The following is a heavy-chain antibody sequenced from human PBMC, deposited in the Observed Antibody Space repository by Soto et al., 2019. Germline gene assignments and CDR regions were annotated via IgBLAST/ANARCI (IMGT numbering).Heavy chain of an antibody. J-gene: IGHJ4*02. Sequence: GGSLRLSCAASGFTFSDYYMSWIRQAPGKGLEWVSYISSSGSTIYYADSVRGRFTISRDNAKNSLYLQMNSLRAEDTAVYYCAVSFGVMKYFDYWGQGTLVTVSS. CDR2: ISSSGSTI. V-gene: IGHV3-11*01. CDR1: GFTFSDYY. D-gene: IGHD3-16*01. CDR3: AVSFGVMKYFDY.